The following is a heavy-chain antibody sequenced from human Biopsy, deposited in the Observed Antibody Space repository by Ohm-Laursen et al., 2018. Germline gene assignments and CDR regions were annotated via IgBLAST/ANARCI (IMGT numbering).Heavy chain of an antibody. Sequence: SLRLSCAASGFTFDNYAMHWVRQAPGKGLEWVSGIFRNSGNIDYAASVKGRFTISRDNAKNSLFLQMNSLTTEDTALYYCVRGYSSSWSGYLDHWGQGTLVTVSS. V-gene: IGHV3-9*01. J-gene: IGHJ4*02. CDR3: VRGYSSSWSGYLDH. CDR2: IFRNSGNI. D-gene: IGHD3-3*01. CDR1: GFTFDNYA.